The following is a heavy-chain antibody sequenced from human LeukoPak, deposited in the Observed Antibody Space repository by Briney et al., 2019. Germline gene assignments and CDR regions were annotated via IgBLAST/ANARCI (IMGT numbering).Heavy chain of an antibody. CDR1: GGTISYGGYH. CDR2: IYYCGST. Sequence: TLSLTCTVSGGTISYGGYHWIWLRPRPGKALVWFGYIYYCGSTYYNPSLKNRLTISVDTSKNQFSLKLSCVTAADTAVYYCARRPKGWFDPWGQGTLVTVSS. CDR3: ARRPKGWFDP. V-gene: IGHV4-31*03. J-gene: IGHJ5*02.